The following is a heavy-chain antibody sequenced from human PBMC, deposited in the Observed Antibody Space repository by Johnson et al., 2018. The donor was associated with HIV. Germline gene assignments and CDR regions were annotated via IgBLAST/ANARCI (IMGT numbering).Heavy chain of an antibody. D-gene: IGHD6-13*01. Sequence: VQLVESGGGLVKPGGSLRLSCAASGFTFSDYYMSWIRQAPGKGLEWVSIIYSGGSTFYADSVKARFTISRDSSKNTLYLQMNSLRAEDTAVYYCARHKGQQYDTFDIWGQGTMVTVSS. J-gene: IGHJ3*02. CDR1: GFTFSDYY. V-gene: IGHV3-66*04. CDR3: ARHKGQQYDTFDI. CDR2: IYSGGST.